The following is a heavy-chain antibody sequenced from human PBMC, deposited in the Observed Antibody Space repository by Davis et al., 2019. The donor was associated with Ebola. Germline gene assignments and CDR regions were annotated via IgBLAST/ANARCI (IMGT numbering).Heavy chain of an antibody. CDR2: IRSEGAGGTR. CDR1: GFTFTNVW. J-gene: IGHJ6*02. D-gene: IGHD3-3*01. Sequence: GGSLRLSCAASGFTFTNVWMNWVRQAPGKGLEWVGRIRSEGAGGTRDYAASAKGRFTIWRDDSKSTVYLQMNRLTTEDTAVYYCAKSRYDFWSGYFRDVPYYYGMDVWGQGTTVTVSS. CDR3: AKSRYDFWSGYFRDVPYYYGMDV. V-gene: IGHV3-15*07.